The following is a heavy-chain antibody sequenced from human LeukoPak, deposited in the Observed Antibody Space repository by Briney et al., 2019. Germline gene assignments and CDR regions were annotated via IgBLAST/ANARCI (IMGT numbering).Heavy chain of an antibody. J-gene: IGHJ4*02. CDR3: ARELGIAAPSDY. CDR2: ISGYNGNA. V-gene: IGHV1-18*01. D-gene: IGHD6-13*01. CDR1: GYTFTSSG. Sequence: ASVKVSCKASGYTFTSSGISWVRQAPGQGLEWMGWISGYNGNANYARNPQGRVTMTTDTSTNTAYMELRSLRYDDTAVYYCARELGIAAPSDYWGQGTLVTVSS.